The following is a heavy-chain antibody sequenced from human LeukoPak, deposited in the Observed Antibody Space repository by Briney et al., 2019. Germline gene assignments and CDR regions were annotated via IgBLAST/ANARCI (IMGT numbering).Heavy chain of an antibody. CDR2: INPSGGST. CDR1: GYTFTSYY. J-gene: IGHJ6*02. CDR3: ARDWTMVRGVIILYYGMDV. Sequence: ASVKVSCKASGYTFTSYYMHWVRQAPGQGLEWMGIINPSGGSTSYAQKFQGRVTMTRDTSTSTVYMELSSLRSEDTAVYYCARDWTMVRGVIILYYGMDVWGQGTLVTVSS. V-gene: IGHV1-46*01. D-gene: IGHD3-10*01.